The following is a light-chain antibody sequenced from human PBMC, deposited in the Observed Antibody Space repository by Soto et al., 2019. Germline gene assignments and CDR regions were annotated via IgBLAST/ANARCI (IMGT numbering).Light chain of an antibody. CDR2: DVT. J-gene: IGLJ1*01. Sequence: QSALTQPRSVSGSPGQSVTISCTGTSSDVGGYNHVSWYQHRPDRAPKLMIYDVTNRPSGVPDRFTGSKSGKTASLTISGLQADDEADYYCCSDAGNYDYVFGIGTKLTVL. CDR3: CSDAGNYDYV. V-gene: IGLV2-11*01. CDR1: SSDVGGYNH.